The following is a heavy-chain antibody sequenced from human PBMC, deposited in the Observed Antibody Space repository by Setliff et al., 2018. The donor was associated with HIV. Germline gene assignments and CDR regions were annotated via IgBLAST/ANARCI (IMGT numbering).Heavy chain of an antibody. V-gene: IGHV1-18*01. D-gene: IGHD3-9*01. Sequence: ASVKVSCKASGYSFTNLGLNWVRQAPGQGLEWMGWISVYNGHTNFAQKLQDRVTMTTDTSTSTAYMELRNLRSDDTAVYYCARAYDVLTGYFDYWGQGTLVTVST. CDR2: ISVYNGHT. CDR1: GYSFTNLG. J-gene: IGHJ4*02. CDR3: ARAYDVLTGYFDY.